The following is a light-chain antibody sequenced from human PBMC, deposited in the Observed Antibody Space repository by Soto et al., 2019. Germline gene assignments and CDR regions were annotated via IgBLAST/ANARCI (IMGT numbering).Light chain of an antibody. J-gene: IGKJ1*01. CDR2: GAS. Sequence: EIVLTQSPGTLSLSPGERATLSCRASQSVSSNYLVWYQQKPGQPPRLLIYGASSRATGITDRFSGSGSGTDFTLTISRLEPEDFALYYCQQFGSSPPWTFDQGTKVEIK. CDR3: QQFGSSPPWT. V-gene: IGKV3-20*01. CDR1: QSVSSNY.